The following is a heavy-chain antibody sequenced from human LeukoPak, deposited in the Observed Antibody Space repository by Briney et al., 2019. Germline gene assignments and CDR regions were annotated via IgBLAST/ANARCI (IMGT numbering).Heavy chain of an antibody. V-gene: IGHV3-53*01. J-gene: IGHJ6*02. D-gene: IGHD2-8*02. CDR3: ARDSDTETGWYYYGMDV. CDR2: IYSGGST. Sequence: GGSLRLSCAASGFTFSSYSMNWVRQAPGKGLEWVSVIYSGGSTYYADSVKGRFTISRDNSKNTVYLQMNSLRAEDTAVYYCARDSDTETGWYYYGMDVWGQGTTVTVSS. CDR1: GFTFSSYS.